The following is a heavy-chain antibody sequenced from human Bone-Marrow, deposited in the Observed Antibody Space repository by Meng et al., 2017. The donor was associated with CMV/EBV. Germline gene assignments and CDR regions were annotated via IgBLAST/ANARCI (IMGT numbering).Heavy chain of an antibody. J-gene: IGHJ4*02. Sequence: GGSLRLSCAASGFTFWTHAMSWVRQAPGKGLEYVSTISRSGESTNYADSVKGRFTISRDNSKSTLFLQMNGVRVDDSALYCCAMSIFGVIFQPDNFDFWGQGTLVTVSS. CDR3: AMSIFGVIFQPDNFDF. D-gene: IGHD3-3*01. CDR2: ISRSGEST. V-gene: IGHV3-23*01. CDR1: GFTFWTHA.